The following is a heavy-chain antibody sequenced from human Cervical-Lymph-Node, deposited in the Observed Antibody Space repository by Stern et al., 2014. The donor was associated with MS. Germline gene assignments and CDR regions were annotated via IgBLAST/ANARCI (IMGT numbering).Heavy chain of an antibody. CDR1: GFTFTSSA. Sequence: QLVQSGPEVKKPGTSVKVSCKASGFTFTSSAVQWVRQARGQRLEWIGWIVVGSGNTNYAQKFQERVTITRDMSTSTAYMELSSLRSEDTAVYYCAAVPDYYDSSGADAFDIWGQGTMATVSS. D-gene: IGHD3-22*01. CDR3: AAVPDYYDSSGADAFDI. J-gene: IGHJ3*02. CDR2: IVVGSGNT. V-gene: IGHV1-58*01.